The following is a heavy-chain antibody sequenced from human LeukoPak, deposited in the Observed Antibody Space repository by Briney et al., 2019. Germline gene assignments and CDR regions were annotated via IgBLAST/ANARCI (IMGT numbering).Heavy chain of an antibody. V-gene: IGHV4-38-2*01. CDR3: ARGHSYDLYYYYYMDV. D-gene: IGHD5-18*01. CDR1: AFSISSGYL. Sequence: SETLSLTCVVSAFSISSGYLWGWIRQPPGKGLEWIGGIYHSGSTYYNPSLKSRVTISVDTSKNQFSLKLSSVTAADTAVYYCARGHSYDLYYYYYMDVWGKGTTVTVSS. J-gene: IGHJ6*03. CDR2: IYHSGST.